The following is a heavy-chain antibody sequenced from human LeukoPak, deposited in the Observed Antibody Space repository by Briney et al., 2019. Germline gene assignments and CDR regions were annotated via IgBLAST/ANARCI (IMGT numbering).Heavy chain of an antibody. D-gene: IGHD6-6*01. J-gene: IGHJ5*02. CDR3: ARFLSSPYNWFDP. Sequence: PSETLSLTCTVSGGSISSYYWSWIRQPPGKGLEWIGYIYYSGSTNYNPSLKSRVTISVDTSKNQFSLKLSSVTAADTAVYYCARFLSSPYNWFDPWGQGTLVTVSS. CDR1: GGSISSYY. CDR2: IYYSGST. V-gene: IGHV4-59*08.